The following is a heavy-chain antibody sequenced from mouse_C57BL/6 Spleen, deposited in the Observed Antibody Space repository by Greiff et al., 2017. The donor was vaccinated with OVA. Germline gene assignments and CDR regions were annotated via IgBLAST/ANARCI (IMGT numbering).Heavy chain of an antibody. Sequence: VQLQQSGPELVKPGASVKISCKASGYAFSSSWMNWVKQRPGKGLEWIGRIYPGDGDTNYNGKFKGKATLTADKSSSTAYMQLSSLTSEDSAVYCCARSDYYGSSYFDYWGQGTTLTVSS. CDR1: GYAFSSSW. D-gene: IGHD1-1*01. CDR2: IYPGDGDT. CDR3: ARSDYYGSSYFDY. J-gene: IGHJ2*01. V-gene: IGHV1-82*01.